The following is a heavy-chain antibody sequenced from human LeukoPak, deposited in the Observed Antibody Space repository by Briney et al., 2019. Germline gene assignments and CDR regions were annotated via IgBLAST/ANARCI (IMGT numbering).Heavy chain of an antibody. V-gene: IGHV4-59*04. D-gene: IGHD3-3*01. Sequence: PSETLSLTCTVSGGSISSYYWSWIRQPPGKGLEWIGYIYYSGSTYYNPSLKSRVTISVDTSKNQFSLKLSSVTAADTAVYYCASTPGLRFLEWLPNYDYWGQGTLVTVSS. CDR2: IYYSGST. J-gene: IGHJ4*02. CDR1: GGSISSYY. CDR3: ASTPGLRFLEWLPNYDY.